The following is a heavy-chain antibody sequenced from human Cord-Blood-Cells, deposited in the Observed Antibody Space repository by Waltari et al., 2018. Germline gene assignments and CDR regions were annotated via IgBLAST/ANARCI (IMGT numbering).Heavy chain of an antibody. Sequence: QVQLQESGPGLVKPSGTLSLTCAVSGGSISSSNWWSWVRQPPGKWLAWIGEISHSGSTNYNPSRKSRATISVDKSKNQFSLKLSSVTAADTAVYYCNSRSDSSGYYGVDIWGQGTMVTVSS. V-gene: IGHV4-4*02. CDR2: ISHSGST. CDR1: GGSISSSNW. CDR3: NSRSDSSGYYGVDI. J-gene: IGHJ3*02. D-gene: IGHD3-22*01.